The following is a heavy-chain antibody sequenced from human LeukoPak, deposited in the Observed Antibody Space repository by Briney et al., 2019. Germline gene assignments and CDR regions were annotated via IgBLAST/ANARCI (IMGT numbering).Heavy chain of an antibody. J-gene: IGHJ6*03. CDR1: GGSISSGGYS. D-gene: IGHD5-18*01. CDR3: ARLTAYYYMDV. CDR2: IYYSGST. V-gene: IGHV4-61*08. Sequence: PSETLSLTCAVSGGSISSGGYSWSWIRQPPGKGLEWIGYIYYSGSTNYNPSLKSRVTISVDTSKNQFSLKLSSVTAADTAVYYCARLTAYYYMDVWGKGTTVTVSS.